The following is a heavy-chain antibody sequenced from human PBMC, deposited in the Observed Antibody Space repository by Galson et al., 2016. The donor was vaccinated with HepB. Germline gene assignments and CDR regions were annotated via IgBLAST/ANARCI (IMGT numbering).Heavy chain of an antibody. CDR3: ARLGGYTGHAWMSNY. J-gene: IGHJ4*02. D-gene: IGHD5-12*01. Sequence: QSGAEVKKPGESLKISCKGSGYSFISYWIAWVRQKPGKGLEWMGMVYGADSESRCSPSFPGQVSISADKSITTAYLQWSSLKASYTAIYYCARLGGYTGHAWMSNYWGQGTLVTVSP. V-gene: IGHV5-51*01. CDR2: VYGADSES. CDR1: GYSFISYW.